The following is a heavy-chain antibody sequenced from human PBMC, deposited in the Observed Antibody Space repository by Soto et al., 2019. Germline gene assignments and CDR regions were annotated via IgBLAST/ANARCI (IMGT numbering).Heavy chain of an antibody. Sequence: GESLKISCEVSGFTLSMYSMTWVRQAPGKGLEWVAKIPQEGSDGHYVDSVKGRFTISRDNAKNSVYLQMNSLRAEDTAVYYCARDQLILPAHDFFYGSDVWGQGAKVTVSS. V-gene: IGHV3-7*03. J-gene: IGHJ6*02. D-gene: IGHD2-21*02. CDR3: ARDQLILPAHDFFYGSDV. CDR2: IPQEGSDG. CDR1: GFTLSMYS.